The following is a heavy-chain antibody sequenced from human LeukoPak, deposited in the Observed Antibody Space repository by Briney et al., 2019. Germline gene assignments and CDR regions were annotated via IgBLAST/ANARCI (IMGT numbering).Heavy chain of an antibody. CDR1: GFTFSGSA. J-gene: IGHJ5*02. V-gene: IGHV3-73*01. CDR2: IRSKANNYAT. D-gene: IGHD1-1*01. Sequence: GGSLRLSCAASGFTFSGSAMHWVRQASGKGPEWVGRIRSKANNYATAYAASVKGRFTISRDDSKNTAYLQMNSLKTEDTAVYYCIRPSSTTGTTFWFDPWGQGTLVTVSS. CDR3: IRPSSTTGTTFWFDP.